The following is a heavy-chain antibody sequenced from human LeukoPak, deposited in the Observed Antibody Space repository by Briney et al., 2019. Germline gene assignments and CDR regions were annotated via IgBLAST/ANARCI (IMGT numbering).Heavy chain of an antibody. J-gene: IGHJ4*02. D-gene: IGHD3-22*01. CDR3: ASSLYYDSSGLNLDY. CDR2: MNPNSGNT. V-gene: IGHV1-8*01. Sequence: ASVKVSCKASGYTFTSYDINWVRQATGQGREWMGWMNPNSGNTGYAQKFQGRVTMTRNTSISTAYMELSSLRSEDTAVYYCASSLYYDSSGLNLDYWGQGTLVTVSS. CDR1: GYTFTSYD.